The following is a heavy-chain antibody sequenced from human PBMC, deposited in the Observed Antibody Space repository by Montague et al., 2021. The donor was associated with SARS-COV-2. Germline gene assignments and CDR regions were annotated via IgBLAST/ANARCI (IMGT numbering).Heavy chain of an antibody. Sequence: SETLSLTCTVSGGSISSNSYNWGWLRPPQGKGREWIGSIYYSGSTNYTPSLQSSVTISVDTSKNQFSLKLSSVAAADTAVYYCAILGDTLTGYYNCFDPWGQGTLVTVSS. CDR1: GGSISSNSYN. J-gene: IGHJ5*02. CDR2: IYYSGST. V-gene: IGHV4-39*01. D-gene: IGHD3-9*01. CDR3: AILGDTLTGYYNCFDP.